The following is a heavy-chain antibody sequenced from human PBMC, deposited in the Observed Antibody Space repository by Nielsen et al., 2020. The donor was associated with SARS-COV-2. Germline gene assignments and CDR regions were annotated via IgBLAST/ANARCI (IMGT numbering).Heavy chain of an antibody. V-gene: IGHV4-34*01. CDR2: ISHSGTT. J-gene: IGHJ4*02. CDR1: GGSFNDYY. Sequence: SETLSLTCAVYGGSFNDYYWSWIRQSPGRGLEWIGEISHSGTTDYNPSLKSRVTMSVDSSKNQFSLKMSPLTAADTAVYYCARGAYSGGYYHLWNYWGQGTLVTVSS. CDR3: ARGAYSGGYYHLWNY. D-gene: IGHD6-19*01.